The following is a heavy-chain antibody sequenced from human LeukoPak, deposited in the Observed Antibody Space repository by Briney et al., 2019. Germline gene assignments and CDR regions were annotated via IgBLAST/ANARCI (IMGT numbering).Heavy chain of an antibody. Sequence: PGGSLRLSCAASGVTFSSYAMSWVRQAPGKGLEWVSAISGSGGSTYYADSVKGRFTISRDNSKNTLYLQMNSLRAEDTAVYYSANASPSVYSSGWYRNPLDCWGQGTLLTVAS. J-gene: IGHJ4*02. D-gene: IGHD6-19*01. CDR1: GVTFSSYA. CDR2: ISGSGGST. CDR3: ANASPSVYSSGWYRNPLDC. V-gene: IGHV3-23*01.